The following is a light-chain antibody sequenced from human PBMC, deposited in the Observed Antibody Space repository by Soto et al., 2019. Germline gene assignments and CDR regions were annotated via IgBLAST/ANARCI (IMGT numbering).Light chain of an antibody. CDR1: GSDVGGYKY. CDR3: SSYTTSTTYVA. Sequence: QSVLTQPASVSGSPGQSLTISCTGTGSDVGGYKYVSWYQQLPGKAPKLMLYDVSNRPSGVSSRFSGFKSGNTASLTISGLQAEDEADYYCSSYTTSTTYVAFGGGTKVTVL. V-gene: IGLV2-14*01. J-gene: IGLJ2*01. CDR2: DVS.